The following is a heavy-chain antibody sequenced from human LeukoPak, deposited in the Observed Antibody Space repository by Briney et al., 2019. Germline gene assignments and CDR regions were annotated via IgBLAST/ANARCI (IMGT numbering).Heavy chain of an antibody. V-gene: IGHV4-4*09. D-gene: IGHD1-26*01. J-gene: IGHJ5*02. Sequence: SETLSLTCTLSGGSISGDYWSWIRQPPGQGLEWIAYIHSSGYTNYNPSLKSRVTISVDTSNNQFSLKVTSVTAADTAMYYCTKRQGPTSGSYDYFDPWGQGALVTASS. CDR2: IHSSGYT. CDR1: GGSISGDY. CDR3: TKRQGPTSGSYDYFDP.